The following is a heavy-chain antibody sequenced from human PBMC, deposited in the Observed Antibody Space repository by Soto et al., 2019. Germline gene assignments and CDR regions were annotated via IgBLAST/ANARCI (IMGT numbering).Heavy chain of an antibody. V-gene: IGHV3-9*01. CDR2: ISGSSGSV. J-gene: IGHJ4*02. CDR1: GFPFSSYA. CDR3: TADQSSSLEWGFGW. Sequence: AGGSLRLSCAGSGFPFSSYALHWVRQVPGKGLEWVAGISGSSGSVTYADSVKGRFTISRDNAENSLTLQMNGLRKDDTARYYCTADQSSSLEWGFGWWGQGALVTVSS. D-gene: IGHD3-3*01.